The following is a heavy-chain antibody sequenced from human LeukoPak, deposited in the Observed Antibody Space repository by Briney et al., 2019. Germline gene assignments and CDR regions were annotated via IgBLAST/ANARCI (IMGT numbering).Heavy chain of an antibody. Sequence: SETLSLTCTVSGGSISSSSYYWGWIRQPPGKGLEWIGSIYYSGSTYYNPSLKSRVTMSVDTSKNQFSLKLSSVTAADTAVYYCRGDLGIDYWGQGTLVTVSS. CDR1: GGSISSSSYY. D-gene: IGHD3-16*01. CDR2: IYYSGST. J-gene: IGHJ4*02. V-gene: IGHV4-39*01. CDR3: RGDLGIDY.